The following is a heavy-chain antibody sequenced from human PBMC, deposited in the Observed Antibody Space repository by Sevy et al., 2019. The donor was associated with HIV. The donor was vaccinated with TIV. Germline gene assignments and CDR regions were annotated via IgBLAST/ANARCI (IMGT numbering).Heavy chain of an antibody. D-gene: IGHD3-3*01. V-gene: IGHV1-69*13. CDR1: GGTFSSYA. J-gene: IGHJ5*02. CDR2: IIPIFGTA. Sequence: ASVKVSCKASGGTFSSYAISWVRQAPGQGLEWMGGIIPIFGTANYAQKFQGRVTITADESTSTAYMELSSLRSEDTAVYYCAREGGVTIFGVVANNWFDPWGQGTLVTVSS. CDR3: AREGGVTIFGVVANNWFDP.